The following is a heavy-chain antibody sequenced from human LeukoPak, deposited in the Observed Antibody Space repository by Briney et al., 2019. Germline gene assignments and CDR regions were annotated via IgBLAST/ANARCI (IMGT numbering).Heavy chain of an antibody. CDR3: AKDMGIAVAGSWGSGFDY. V-gene: IGHV3-9*03. CDR2: ISWTSGSI. J-gene: IGHJ4*02. Sequence: QSGGSLRLSCAASGFTFDDYAMHWVRQAPGKGLEWVSGISWTSGSIGYADSVKGRFTISRDNAKNSLYLQMNSLRAEDMALYYCAKDMGIAVAGSWGSGFDYWGQGTLVTVSS. D-gene: IGHD6-19*01. CDR1: GFTFDDYA.